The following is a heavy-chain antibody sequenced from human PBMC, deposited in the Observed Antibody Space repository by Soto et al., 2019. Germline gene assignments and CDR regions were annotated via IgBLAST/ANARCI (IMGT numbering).Heavy chain of an antibody. CDR2: IGGSGRNT. J-gene: IGHJ4*02. CDR1: GFMFSRSG. CDR3: AKDGLSDSPSAIDY. D-gene: IGHD6-13*01. V-gene: IGHV3-23*01. Sequence: AGVSLRLSCAASGFMFSRSGMTWVRQAPGMRLESVAGIGGSGRNTYYADSVKGRFTISRDNSKNTLFLQMNSLRDEDTAIYYCAKDGLSDSPSAIDYWGQGTRVTVSS.